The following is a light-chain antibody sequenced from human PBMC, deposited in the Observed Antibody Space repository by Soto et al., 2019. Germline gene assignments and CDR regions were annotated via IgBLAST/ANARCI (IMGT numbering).Light chain of an antibody. Sequence: DIQMTQSPSTLSASVGDRVTITCRASQSISSWLDWYQQKPGKAPKLLIYDDSSLESGVPSRLSGSASGTEFTHTISRLQHYDFATYYCQQHNSYPWKVSKGTKVDSK. CDR3: QQHNSYPWK. J-gene: IGKJ1*01. CDR1: QSISSW. CDR2: DDS. V-gene: IGKV1-5*01.